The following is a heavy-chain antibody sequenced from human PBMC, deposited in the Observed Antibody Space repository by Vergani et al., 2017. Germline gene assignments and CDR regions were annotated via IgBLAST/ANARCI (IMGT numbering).Heavy chain of an antibody. CDR1: GFTFSSYA. CDR2: ISGSGGST. CDR3: AKDLNPYCTNGVCWGNYYYYYGMDV. D-gene: IGHD2-8*01. J-gene: IGHJ6*02. Sequence: EVQLLESGGGLVQPGGSLRLSCAASGFTFSSYAMSWVRQAPGQGLEWVSAISGSGGSTYYADSVKGRFTISRDNSKNTLYLQMNSLRAEDTAVYYCAKDLNPYCTNGVCWGNYYYYYGMDVWGQGTTVTVSS. V-gene: IGHV3-23*01.